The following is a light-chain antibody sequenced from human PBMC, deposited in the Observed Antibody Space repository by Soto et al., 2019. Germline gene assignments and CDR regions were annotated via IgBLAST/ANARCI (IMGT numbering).Light chain of an antibody. Sequence: QSVLTQPPSASGSPGQSVTISCTGTSSDVGGYNYLSWYQHRPGKAPQLIIYEVTKRPSGVPNRFFGSKSGNTASLTVSGLRAEDEADYFCMSYAGMYTYVFGTGTKLTVL. V-gene: IGLV2-8*01. CDR3: MSYAGMYTYV. J-gene: IGLJ1*01. CDR1: SSDVGGYNY. CDR2: EVT.